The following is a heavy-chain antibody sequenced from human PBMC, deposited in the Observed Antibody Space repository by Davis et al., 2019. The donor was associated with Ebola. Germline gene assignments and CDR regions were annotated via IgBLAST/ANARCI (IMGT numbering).Heavy chain of an antibody. CDR2: IDYSGRA. CDR1: GASISTNSYY. J-gene: IGHJ2*01. Sequence: MPSETLSLTCTVPGASISTNSYYWGWIRQPPGKGPEWIGSIDYSGRAYYNPSLQRRVTISVDTSRNQFSLRLGSVTAADTAVYYCARGYGAPYWYFDLWGRGTLVTVSS. CDR3: ARGYGAPYWYFDL. D-gene: IGHD4-17*01. V-gene: IGHV4-39*01.